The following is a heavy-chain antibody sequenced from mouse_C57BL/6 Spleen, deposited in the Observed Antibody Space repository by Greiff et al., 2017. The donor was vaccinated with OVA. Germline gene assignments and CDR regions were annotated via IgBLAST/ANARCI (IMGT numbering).Heavy chain of an antibody. CDR2: IRLKSDNYAT. CDR3: TVIYYDYLYAMDY. J-gene: IGHJ4*01. Sequence: EVKVEESGGGLVQPGGSMKLSCVASGFTFSNYWMNWVRQSPEKGLEWVAQIRLKSDNYATHYAESVKGRFTISRDDSKSSVYLQMNNLRAEDTGIYYCTVIYYDYLYAMDYWGQGTSVTVSS. CDR1: GFTFSNYW. D-gene: IGHD2-4*01. V-gene: IGHV6-3*01.